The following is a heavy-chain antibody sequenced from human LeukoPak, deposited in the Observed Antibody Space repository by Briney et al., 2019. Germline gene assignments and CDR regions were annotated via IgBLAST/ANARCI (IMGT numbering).Heavy chain of an antibody. CDR3: ARDPYDFWSGYPMDWFDP. J-gene: IGHJ5*02. CDR2: IYYSGST. D-gene: IGHD3-3*01. CDR1: GGSISSYY. Sequence: SETLSLTCTVSGGSISSYYWSWIRQPPGKGLEWIGYIYYSGSTNYNPSLKSRVTISVDTSKNQFSLKLSSVTAADTAVYYCARDPYDFWSGYPMDWFDPWGQGTLVTVSS. V-gene: IGHV4-59*01.